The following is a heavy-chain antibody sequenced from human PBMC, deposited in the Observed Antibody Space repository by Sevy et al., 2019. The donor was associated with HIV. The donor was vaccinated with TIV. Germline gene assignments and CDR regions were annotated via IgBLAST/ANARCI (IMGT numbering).Heavy chain of an antibody. D-gene: IGHD2-2*01. V-gene: IGHV4-4*07. CDR3: AREEIVVVPAVYYYYGMDV. CDR1: GGSISSYY. CDR2: IYTSGST. Sequence: SETLSLTYTVSGGSISSYYWSWIRQPAGKGLEWIGRIYTSGSTNYNPSLKSRVTMSVDTSKNQFSLKLSSVTAADTAVYYCAREEIVVVPAVYYYYGMDVWGQGTTVTVSS. J-gene: IGHJ6*02.